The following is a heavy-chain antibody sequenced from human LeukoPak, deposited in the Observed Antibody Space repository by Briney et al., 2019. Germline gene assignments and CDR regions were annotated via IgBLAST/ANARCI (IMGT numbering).Heavy chain of an antibody. D-gene: IGHD2-2*02. Sequence: ASVKVSCKASGGTFSSYAISWVRQAPGQGLEWMGGIIPIFGTANYAQKFQGRVTITADESTSTAYMELSSLRSKDTAVYYCASDIVVVPAAIMGYYYYYMDVWGKGTTVTVSS. J-gene: IGHJ6*03. CDR3: ASDIVVVPAAIMGYYYYYMDV. CDR1: GGTFSSYA. V-gene: IGHV1-69*01. CDR2: IIPIFGTA.